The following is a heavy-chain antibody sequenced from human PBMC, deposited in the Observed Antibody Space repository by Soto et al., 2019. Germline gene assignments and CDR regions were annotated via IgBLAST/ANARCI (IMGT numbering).Heavy chain of an antibody. CDR2: IIPIFGTA. CDR1: GGTFSSCA. D-gene: IGHD4-17*01. Sequence: ASVKVSCKASGGTFSSCAISWVRQAPGQGLEWMGGIIPIFGTANYAQKFQGRVTITADESTSTAYMELSSLRSEDTAVYYCARRFYGDYGGTTYYYYYYGMDVWGQGTTVTVSS. V-gene: IGHV1-69*13. CDR3: ARRFYGDYGGTTYYYYYYGMDV. J-gene: IGHJ6*02.